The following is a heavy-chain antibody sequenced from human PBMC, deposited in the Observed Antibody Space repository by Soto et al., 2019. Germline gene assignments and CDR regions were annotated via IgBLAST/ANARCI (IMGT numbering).Heavy chain of an antibody. CDR1: GYTFTTYG. V-gene: IGHV1-18*01. CDR3: ARDPGQWLVQNWFDP. J-gene: IGHJ5*02. Sequence: ASVKVSCKASGYTFTTYGISWVRQAPRQGLEWMGWISAYNGNTNYAQKLQGRVTMTTDTSTSTAYMELRSLRSDDTAVYYCARDPGQWLVQNWFDPWGQGTLVTVSS. D-gene: IGHD6-19*01. CDR2: ISAYNGNT.